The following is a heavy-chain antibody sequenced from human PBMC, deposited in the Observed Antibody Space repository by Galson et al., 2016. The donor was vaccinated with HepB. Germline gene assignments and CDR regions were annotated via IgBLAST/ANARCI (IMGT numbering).Heavy chain of an antibody. D-gene: IGHD3-16*01. Sequence: SLRLSCAASGFTFSRYGMHWVRQAPGKGLEWVAVISYDGSNNYYADSVKGRFTISRDNAKNSLYLEMNSLRDEDTAVYYCARDDYFRLGYWGQGTLVTVSS. V-gene: IGHV3-30*03. CDR1: GFTFSRYG. CDR2: ISYDGSNN. J-gene: IGHJ4*02. CDR3: ARDDYFRLGY.